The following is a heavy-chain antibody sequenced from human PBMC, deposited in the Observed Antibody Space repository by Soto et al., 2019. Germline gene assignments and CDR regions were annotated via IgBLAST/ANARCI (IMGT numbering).Heavy chain of an antibody. Sequence: EVQLVESGGGLVQPGGSLRLSCAASGFTFKNNWMRWLRQASGKGLEWAANIKEDGSETYYVDFVKGRFSISRDNAKNSLYLQMNSLRAEDTAVYYCAKGGSWNLDYWGQGALVTVSA. V-gene: IGHV3-7*01. CDR1: GFTFKNNW. J-gene: IGHJ4*02. CDR3: AKGGSWNLDY. D-gene: IGHD1-1*01. CDR2: IKEDGSET.